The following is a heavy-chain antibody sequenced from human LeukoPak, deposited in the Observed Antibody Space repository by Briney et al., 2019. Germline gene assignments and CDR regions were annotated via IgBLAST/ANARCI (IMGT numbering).Heavy chain of an antibody. V-gene: IGHV3-7*01. CDR1: GFTFSTDW. D-gene: IGHD4-17*01. Sequence: PGGSLRLSCAASGFTFSTDWMSWVRQAAGKGRGWVANIKQDGSEKQYVDSVKGRFTISRDNAKNSLYLQMNSLRAEDTAVYYCARDYGDYYYYYMDVWGKGTTVTVSS. CDR3: ARDYGDYYYYYMDV. J-gene: IGHJ6*03. CDR2: IKQDGSEK.